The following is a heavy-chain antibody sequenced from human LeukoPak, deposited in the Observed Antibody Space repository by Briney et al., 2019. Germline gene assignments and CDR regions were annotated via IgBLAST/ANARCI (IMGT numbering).Heavy chain of an antibody. J-gene: IGHJ4*02. CDR3: AKDRPQTYYYDSSGYGYFDY. D-gene: IGHD3-22*01. CDR2: IKQDGSEK. Sequence: GGSLRLSCAASGFIFSSYWMSWVRQAPGKGLEWVANIKQDGSEKYYVDSVKGRFTISRDNAKNSLYLQMNSLRAEDTAVYYCAKDRPQTYYYDSSGYGYFDYWGQGTLVTVSS. V-gene: IGHV3-7*03. CDR1: GFIFSSYW.